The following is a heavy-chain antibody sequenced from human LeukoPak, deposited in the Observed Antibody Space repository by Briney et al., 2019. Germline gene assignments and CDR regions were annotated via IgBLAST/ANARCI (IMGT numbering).Heavy chain of an antibody. D-gene: IGHD3-22*01. CDR1: GGTFSSYA. CDR3: ARDTTLSRVITATTTYHYFDYIDV. V-gene: IGHV1-69*05. CDR2: IIPVFQTP. Sequence: SVKVSCKASGGTFSSYAITWVRQAPGQGLEWIGGIIPVFQTPNYAQNFRGRVTITTDESTRTAYMELSSLRYEDTAIYYCARDTTLSRVITATTTYHYFDYIDVWGRGTTVTISS. J-gene: IGHJ6*03.